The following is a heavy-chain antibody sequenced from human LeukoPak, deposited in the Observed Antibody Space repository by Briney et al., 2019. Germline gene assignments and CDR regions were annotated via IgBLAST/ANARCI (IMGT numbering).Heavy chain of an antibody. V-gene: IGHV3-21*01. Sequence: GGSLRLSCAASGFTFSSYTMNWVRQAPGRGQEWVSYISSTSSYINYADSVKGRFTISRDNSKNTLYLQMNSLRAEDTAMYYCAKAGSYYWPTPFDYWGQGTLVTVSS. CDR1: GFTFSSYT. D-gene: IGHD1-26*01. CDR2: ISSTSSYI. CDR3: AKAGSYYWPTPFDY. J-gene: IGHJ4*02.